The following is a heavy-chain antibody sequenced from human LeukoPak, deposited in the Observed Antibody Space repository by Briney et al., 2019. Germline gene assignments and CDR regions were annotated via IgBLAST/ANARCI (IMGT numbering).Heavy chain of an antibody. J-gene: IGHJ4*02. CDR2: ISITGRSS. CDR1: GFMFNTYA. D-gene: IGHD2-21*02. Sequence: GGSLRLSCAASGFMFNTYAMSWVRLAPGKGPEWVAIISITGRSSSYADSVKGRFTISRDNSKNAVYLEMNNLRAEDTAVYYCVKPLVTGRLSGVFQYWGQGALVTVSS. CDR3: VKPLVTGRLSGVFQY. V-gene: IGHV3-23*01.